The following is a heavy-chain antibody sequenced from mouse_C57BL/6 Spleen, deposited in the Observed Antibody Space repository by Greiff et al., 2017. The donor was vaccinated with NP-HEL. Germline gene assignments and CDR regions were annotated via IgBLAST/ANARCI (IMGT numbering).Heavy chain of an antibody. Sequence: VQLQQSGAELARPGASVKLSCKASGYTFTSYGISWVKQRTGQGLEWIGEIYPRSGNTYYNEKFKGKATLTADKSSSTAYMELRSLTSEDSAVYFCATFTTVVAKGGYWGQGTTLTVSS. CDR3: ATFTTVVAKGGY. J-gene: IGHJ2*01. V-gene: IGHV1-81*01. D-gene: IGHD1-1*01. CDR2: IYPRSGNT. CDR1: GYTFTSYG.